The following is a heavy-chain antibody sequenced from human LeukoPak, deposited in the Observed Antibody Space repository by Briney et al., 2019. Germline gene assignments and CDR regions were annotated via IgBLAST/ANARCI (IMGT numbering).Heavy chain of an antibody. CDR3: ARGVRGDFLYYFDY. CDR1: GGSISSYY. CDR2: IYYSGST. Sequence: SETLSLTCTVSGGSISSYYWSWIRQPPGKGLEWIGYIYYSGSTNYNPSLKSRVTISVDTSKNQFSLKLSSVTAADTAVYYCARGVRGDFLYYFDYWGQGTLVTVSS. J-gene: IGHJ4*02. V-gene: IGHV4-59*01. D-gene: IGHD3-10*01.